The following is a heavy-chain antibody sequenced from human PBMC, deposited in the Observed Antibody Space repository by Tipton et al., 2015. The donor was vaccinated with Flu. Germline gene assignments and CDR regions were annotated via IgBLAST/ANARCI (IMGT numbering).Heavy chain of an antibody. J-gene: IGHJ5*02. CDR1: GFTVSSNY. Sequence: VQLVQSGGGVVQPGGSLRLSCAVSGFTVSSNYMSWVRQAPGKGLEWVSSISGSGDSTYYADSVKGRFTISRDNSKNTLYLQMNSLRAEDTAVYYCAETTVAPRTGWFDPWGQGTLVTVSS. V-gene: IGHV3-23*04. D-gene: IGHD4-23*01. CDR3: AETTVAPRTGWFDP. CDR2: ISGSGDST.